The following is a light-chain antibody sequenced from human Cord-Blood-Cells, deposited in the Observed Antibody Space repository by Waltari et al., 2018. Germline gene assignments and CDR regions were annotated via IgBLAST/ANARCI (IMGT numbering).Light chain of an antibody. CDR2: EGS. CDR1: SSAAVRYNL. V-gene: IGLV2-23*01. J-gene: IGLJ3*02. CDR3: CSYAGSSTWV. Sequence: QSALTQPASVSGSPGQSITISVTGTSSAAVRYNLVSWYQQHPGKAPKRMIYEGSKRPSGVSNRFSGSKSGNTASLTISGLQAEDEADYYCCSYAGSSTWVFGGGTKLTVL.